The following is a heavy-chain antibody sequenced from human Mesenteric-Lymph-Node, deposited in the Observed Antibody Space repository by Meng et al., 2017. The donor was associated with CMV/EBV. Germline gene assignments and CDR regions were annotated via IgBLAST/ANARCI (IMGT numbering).Heavy chain of an antibody. CDR2: MYIGGNT. J-gene: IGHJ6*02. D-gene: IGHD6-13*01. CDR3: ARDQQLGSYYYYGMDV. CDR1: GFTVGTHY. V-gene: IGHV3-66*02. Sequence: GESLKISCAASGFTVGTHYMNWVRQAPGKGLEWVSVMYIGGNTDHADSVKGRFTISRDNSKNTVYLQMNNLRAEDTAVYYCARDQQLGSYYYYGMDVWGQGTTVTVSS.